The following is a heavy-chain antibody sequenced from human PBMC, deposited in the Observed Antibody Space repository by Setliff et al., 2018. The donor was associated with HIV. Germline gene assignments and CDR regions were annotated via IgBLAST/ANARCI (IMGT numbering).Heavy chain of an antibody. CDR3: ARVEAFGGVSYSYYYMDV. Sequence: ASVKVSCKASGYRFTGHDMHWVRQAPGQGLEWMGWLNHNSGNTNYAQKLQGRVTMTTDTSTSTAYMELRSLRSDDTAVYYCARVEAFGGVSYSYYYMDVWGKGTTVTVSS. D-gene: IGHD3-16*01. CDR1: GYRFTGHD. CDR2: LNHNSGNT. V-gene: IGHV1-18*04. J-gene: IGHJ6*03.